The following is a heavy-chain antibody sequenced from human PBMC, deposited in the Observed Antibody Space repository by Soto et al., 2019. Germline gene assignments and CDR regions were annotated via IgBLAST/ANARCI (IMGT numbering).Heavy chain of an antibody. V-gene: IGHV3-30*18. CDR2: MSYDGTTR. CDR3: AKDSGDHNWYDP. D-gene: IGHD3-10*01. CDR1: GFTFSDYA. J-gene: IGHJ5*02. Sequence: PGGSLRLSCVASGFTFSDYAMHWVRQAPGAGLEWLAIMSYDGTTRYYRDSVKGRFTISRDNSKNTLYLQRNSLTLEDTAVYYCAKDSGDHNWYDPWGQGTRVTVSS.